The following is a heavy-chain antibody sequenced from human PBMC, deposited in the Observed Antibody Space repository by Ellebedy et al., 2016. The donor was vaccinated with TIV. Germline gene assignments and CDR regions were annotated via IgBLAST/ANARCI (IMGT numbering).Heavy chain of an antibody. CDR2: INPIGGST. CDR1: GYTFTKYY. J-gene: IGHJ4*02. V-gene: IGHV1-46*01. Sequence: ASVKVSCKASGYTFTKYYMHWVRQAPGQGLEWMGMINPIGGSTSYAQKFQGRVTMTRDTSTSTVYMELSSLRSEDTAVYYCTCLQLGIADYFDYWGQGALVTVSS. D-gene: IGHD6-13*01. CDR3: TCLQLGIADYFDY.